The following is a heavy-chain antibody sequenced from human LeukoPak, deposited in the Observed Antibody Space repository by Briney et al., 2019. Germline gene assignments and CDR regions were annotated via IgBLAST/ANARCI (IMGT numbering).Heavy chain of an antibody. V-gene: IGHV4-31*03. Sequence: TLSLTCTVSGGSISSGGYYWSWIRQHPGKGLEWIGYIYYSGSTYYNPSLKSRVTISVDRSKNQFSLKLSSVTAADTAVYYCARVQTGYFDYWGQGTLVTVSS. CDR3: ARVQTGYFDY. CDR1: GGSISSGGYY. CDR2: IYYSGST. J-gene: IGHJ4*02.